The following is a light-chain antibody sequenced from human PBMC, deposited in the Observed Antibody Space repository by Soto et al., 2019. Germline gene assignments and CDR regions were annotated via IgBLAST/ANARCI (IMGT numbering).Light chain of an antibody. J-gene: IGKJ3*01. CDR1: QDIRNF. CDR3: RKYSSVPV. Sequence: DIQMTQSPTSLSASVGDRVTITCRASQDIRNFVAWYQQKPGKAPKLLIYAASTLQSGVPSRFSGSGSATDFTLTTNSLQPEDVATYSCRKYSSVPVFGPGTKVEI. CDR2: AAS. V-gene: IGKV1-27*01.